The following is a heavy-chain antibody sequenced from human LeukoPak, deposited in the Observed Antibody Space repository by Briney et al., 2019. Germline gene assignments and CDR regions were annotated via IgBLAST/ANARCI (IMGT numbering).Heavy chain of an antibody. CDR1: GGSFSGYY. J-gene: IGHJ5*02. Sequence: PAETLSLTCAVYGGSFSGYYWSWIRQPPGKGLEWIGEISHSGSTNYNPSLKSRVTISVDTSKNQFSLKLSSVTAADTAVYYCARGILGYCSSTSCSYNWFDPWGQGTLVTVSS. CDR2: ISHSGST. V-gene: IGHV4-34*01. CDR3: ARGILGYCSSTSCSYNWFDP. D-gene: IGHD2-2*01.